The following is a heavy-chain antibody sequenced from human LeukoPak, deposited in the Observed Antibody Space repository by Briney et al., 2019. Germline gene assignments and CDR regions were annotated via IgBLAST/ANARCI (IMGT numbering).Heavy chain of an antibody. D-gene: IGHD1-7*01. CDR3: GKCIGNYFFDY. CDR1: GFTFSSYA. CDR2: ISGSGGST. V-gene: IGHV3-23*01. Sequence: GGSLRLSCVASGFTFSSYAMSWVRQAPGKGLEWVSAISGSGGSTYYADSVKGRFTISRNNSKNTLYLQMNSLRADDTAMYYCGKCIGNYFFDYWGQGTLVTVSS. J-gene: IGHJ4*02.